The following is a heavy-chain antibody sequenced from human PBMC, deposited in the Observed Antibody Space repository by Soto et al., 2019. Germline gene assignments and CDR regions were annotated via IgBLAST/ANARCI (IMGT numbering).Heavy chain of an antibody. CDR1: GGTFSSYA. D-gene: IGHD2-21*02. CDR2: IIPIFGTA. V-gene: IGHV1-69*12. CDR3: AGQYCGGDCYASSYWYFDL. J-gene: IGHJ2*01. Sequence: QVQLVQSGAEVKKPGSSVKVSCKASGGTFSSYAISWVRQAPGQGLEWMGGIIPIFGTANYAQKFQGRVTITADESTSTAYMELSSLRSEDTAVYYCAGQYCGGDCYASSYWYFDLWGRGTLVTVSS.